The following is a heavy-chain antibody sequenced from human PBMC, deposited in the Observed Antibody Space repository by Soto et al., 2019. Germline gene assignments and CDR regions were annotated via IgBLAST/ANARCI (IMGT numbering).Heavy chain of an antibody. V-gene: IGHV3-21*01. CDR3: AREATVNYGDAFDI. D-gene: IGHD4-17*01. J-gene: IGHJ3*02. CDR2: ISSSSSYI. CDR1: GFTFSSYS. Sequence: GGSLRLSCAASGFTFSSYSMNWVRQAPGKGLEWVSSISSSSSYIYYADSVKGRFTISRDNAKNSPYLQMNSLRAEDTAVYYCAREATVNYGDAFDIWGQGTMVTVSS.